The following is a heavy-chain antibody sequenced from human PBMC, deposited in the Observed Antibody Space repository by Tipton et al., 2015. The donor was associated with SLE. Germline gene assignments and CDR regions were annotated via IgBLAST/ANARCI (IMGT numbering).Heavy chain of an antibody. J-gene: IGHJ4*02. CDR2: INHSGST. V-gene: IGHV4-34*01. CDR1: NGAIIPHY. Sequence: TLSLTCSVSNGAIIPHYWSWIRQPPGKGLEWIGEINHSGSTNYNPSLKSRVTISVDMSKNQVSLRLSSVTAADTAVYYCARVAPAEVFDYWGQGTLVTVSA. D-gene: IGHD2-2*01. CDR3: ARVAPAEVFDY.